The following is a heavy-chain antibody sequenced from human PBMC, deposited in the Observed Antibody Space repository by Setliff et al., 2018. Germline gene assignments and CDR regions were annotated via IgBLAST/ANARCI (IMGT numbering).Heavy chain of an antibody. CDR3: ARLGGYGDYRTYYFDY. D-gene: IGHD4-17*01. CDR1: GGSISSHY. J-gene: IGHJ4*02. Sequence: SETLSLTCTVSGGSISSHYWSWIRQPPGKGLEWIGSIYYSGSTNYNPSLKSRATISVDTSKNQFSLKLSSVTAADTAVYYCARLGGYGDYRTYYFDYWGQGTLVTVSS. CDR2: IYYSGST. V-gene: IGHV4-59*11.